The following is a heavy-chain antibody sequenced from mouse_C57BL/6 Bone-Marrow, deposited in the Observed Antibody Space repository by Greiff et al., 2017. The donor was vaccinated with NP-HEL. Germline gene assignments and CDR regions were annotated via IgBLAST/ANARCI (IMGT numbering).Heavy chain of an antibody. V-gene: IGHV1-69*01. CDR2: IDPSDSYP. D-gene: IGHD2-4*01. Sequence: QVQLQQPGAELVMPGASVKLSCKASGYTFTSYWMHWVKQRPGQGLEWIGEIDPSDSYPNYNQKFKGKSTLTVDKSSSTAYMQLSSLTSEDSAVYYCARSFDYDGFDYWGQGTTLTVSS. CDR3: ARSFDYDGFDY. CDR1: GYTFTSYW. J-gene: IGHJ2*01.